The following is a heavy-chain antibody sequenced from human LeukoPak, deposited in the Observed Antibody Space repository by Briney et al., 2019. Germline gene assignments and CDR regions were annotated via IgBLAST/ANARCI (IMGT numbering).Heavy chain of an antibody. CDR2: ISYDGSNK. Sequence: PGGSLRLSCAASGFTFSSYAMHWVRQAPGKGLEWVAVISYDGSNKYYADSAKGRFTISRDNSKNTLYLQMNSLRAEDTAVYYCARGPKVGATTPLVGYWGQGTLVTVSS. J-gene: IGHJ4*02. V-gene: IGHV3-30-3*01. D-gene: IGHD1-26*01. CDR3: ARGPKVGATTPLVGY. CDR1: GFTFSSYA.